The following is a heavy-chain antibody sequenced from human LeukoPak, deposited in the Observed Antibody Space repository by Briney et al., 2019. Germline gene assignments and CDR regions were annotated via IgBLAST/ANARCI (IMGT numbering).Heavy chain of an antibody. CDR1: GYTLNGHY. CDR2: INPNGGGT. CDR3: ATSSGWKSNIDY. V-gene: IGHV1-2*02. Sequence: ASVKVSCMASGYTLNGHYIHWVRQAPGQGLEWMGWINPNGGGTNYAQKFQGRVTMTRNTSNSTAYMELSRLRSDDTSVFYCATSSGWKSNIDYWGQGTLVTVSS. J-gene: IGHJ4*02. D-gene: IGHD6-19*01.